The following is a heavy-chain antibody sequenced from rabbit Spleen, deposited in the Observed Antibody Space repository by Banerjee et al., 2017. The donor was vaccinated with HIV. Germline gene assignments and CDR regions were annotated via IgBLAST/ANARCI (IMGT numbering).Heavy chain of an antibody. CDR3: ARDTGTSFSTYGMDL. V-gene: IGHV1S40*01. CDR2: IYAGSSGGT. J-gene: IGHJ6*01. CDR1: GFDFSRGYD. Sequence: QQLVESGGGLVKPGASLTVTCTASGFDFSRGYDMCWVRQAPGKGLEWIACIYAGSSGGTYSATWAKGRFSISKTSSTTVTLQMTTLTAADTATYFCARDTGTSFSTYGMDLWGPGTLVTVS. D-gene: IGHD8-1*01.